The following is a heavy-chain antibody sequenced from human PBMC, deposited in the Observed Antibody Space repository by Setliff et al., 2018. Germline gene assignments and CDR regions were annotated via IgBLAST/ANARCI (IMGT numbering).Heavy chain of an antibody. CDR2: IQHRGSVST. D-gene: IGHD6-19*01. CDR3: ARDQYSSGWYGAPESYFDC. V-gene: IGHV4-59*01. Sequence: PSETLSLTCSVSGDSISQYYWSWIRQTPGKGLEWIGYIQHRGSVSTKYNPSLGGRISMSLDTSKNQFSLNLSSVTAADTAVYYCARDQYSSGWYGAPESYFDCWVPETLLVTVSS. CDR1: GDSISQYY. J-gene: IGHJ4*03.